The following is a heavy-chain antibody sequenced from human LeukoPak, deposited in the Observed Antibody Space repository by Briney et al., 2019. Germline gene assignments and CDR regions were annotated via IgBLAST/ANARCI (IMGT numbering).Heavy chain of an antibody. D-gene: IGHD5-18*01. J-gene: IGHJ4*02. Sequence: ASVAVSCKASGYTFTSYGISWVRQAPGQGLEGMGWISAYNGNTNYAQKLQGRVTMTTDTSTSTAYMELRSLRSDDTAVYYCARVADTAMVAPADYWGQGTLVTVSS. CDR1: GYTFTSYG. CDR3: ARVADTAMVAPADY. V-gene: IGHV1-18*01. CDR2: ISAYNGNT.